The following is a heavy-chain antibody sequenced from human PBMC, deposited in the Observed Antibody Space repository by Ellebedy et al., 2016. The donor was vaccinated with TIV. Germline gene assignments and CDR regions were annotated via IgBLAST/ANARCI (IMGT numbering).Heavy chain of an antibody. CDR3: AKYPYYGSGTYYFDY. V-gene: IGHV5-51*01. J-gene: IGHJ4*02. CDR1: GYSFTTYW. Sequence: GESLKISXKGSGYSFTTYWIGWVRKMPGKGLEWMGIIYPGDSDTRYSPSFQGQVTISADKSISTAYLQWNSLKASDTAMYYCAKYPYYGSGTYYFDYWGQGTLVTVSS. D-gene: IGHD3-10*01. CDR2: IYPGDSDT.